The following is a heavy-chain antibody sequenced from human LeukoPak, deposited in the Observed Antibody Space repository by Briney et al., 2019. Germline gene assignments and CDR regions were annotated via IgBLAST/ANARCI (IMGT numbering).Heavy chain of an antibody. J-gene: IGHJ4*02. CDR1: GGTFSSYA. CDR2: IIPIFGTA. V-gene: IGHV1-69*13. Sequence: ASVKVSCTASGGTFSSYAISWVRQAPGQGLEWMGGIIPIFGTANYAQKFQGRVTITADESTSTAYMELSSLRSEDTAVYYCARDYYDSSGYYNRGYYFDYWGQGTLVTVSS. D-gene: IGHD3-22*01. CDR3: ARDYYDSSGYYNRGYYFDY.